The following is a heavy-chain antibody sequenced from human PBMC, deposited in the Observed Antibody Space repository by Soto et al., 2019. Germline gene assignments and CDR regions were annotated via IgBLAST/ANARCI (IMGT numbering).Heavy chain of an antibody. V-gene: IGHV1-69*01. Sequence: QVQLVQSGAEVKKPGSSVKVSCKASGGTFSSYAISWVRQAPGQGLEWMGGIIPIFGTANYAQKFQGRVTITADDSTSTDYMELSIMRSEDTAVYYCARVDQLGGAFDIWGQGTMVTVSS. CDR2: IIPIFGTA. D-gene: IGHD6-6*01. J-gene: IGHJ3*02. CDR3: ARVDQLGGAFDI. CDR1: GGTFSSYA.